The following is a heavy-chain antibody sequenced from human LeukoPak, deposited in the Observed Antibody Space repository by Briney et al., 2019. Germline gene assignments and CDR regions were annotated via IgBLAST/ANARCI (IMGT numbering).Heavy chain of an antibody. CDR1: GGSVSSGSYY. J-gene: IGHJ4*02. V-gene: IGHV4-61*01. CDR3: AGLVGRYSSGLYYYYFDY. D-gene: IGHD3-22*01. Sequence: SETLSLTCTVSGGSVSSGSYYWSWIRQPPGTGLEWIGYIYYSGSTNYNPSLKSRVTISVDTSKNQFSLKLSSVTAADTAVYYCAGLVGRYSSGLYYYYFDYWGQGTLVTVSS. CDR2: IYYSGST.